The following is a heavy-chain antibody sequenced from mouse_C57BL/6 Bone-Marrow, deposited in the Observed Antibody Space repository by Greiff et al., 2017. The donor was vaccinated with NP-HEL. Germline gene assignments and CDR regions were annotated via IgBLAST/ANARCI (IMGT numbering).Heavy chain of an antibody. CDR2: ISSGSSTI. CDR1: GFTFSDYG. V-gene: IGHV5-17*01. D-gene: IGHD2-3*01. J-gene: IGHJ2*01. Sequence: DVKLVESGGGLVKPGGSLKLSCAASGFTFSDYGMHWVRQAPEKGLEWVAYISSGSSTIYYADTVKGRFTISRDNAKNTLFLQMTSLRSEDTAMYYCARTDGYYLDYWGQGTTLTVSS. CDR3: ARTDGYYLDY.